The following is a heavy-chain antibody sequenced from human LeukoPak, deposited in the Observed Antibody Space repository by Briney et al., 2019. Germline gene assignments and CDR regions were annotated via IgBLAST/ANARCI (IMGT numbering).Heavy chain of an antibody. Sequence: ASVKVSCKASGYFLTSYYMHWVRQAPGQGLEWMRIINPSGGSTSYAQKFQGRVTMTRDTTTSTVYMELSSLRSEDTAVYFCARARRGVMDYFYYGMDVWGQGTTVTVSS. D-gene: IGHD3-16*01. CDR3: ARARRGVMDYFYYGMDV. V-gene: IGHV1-46*01. CDR2: INPSGGST. CDR1: GYFLTSYY. J-gene: IGHJ6*02.